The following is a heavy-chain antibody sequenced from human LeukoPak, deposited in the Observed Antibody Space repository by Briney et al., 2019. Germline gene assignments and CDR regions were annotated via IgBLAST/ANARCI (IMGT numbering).Heavy chain of an antibody. CDR1: GVSFSSYA. Sequence: GSLRLSCSASGVSFSSYAMSWVRQAPGKGLEWGSGISGSGSSTYYADSVKGRFNISRDNSKNMVYLQMNRLRAEDTAVYHCGKEGYASRWYRFDYWGEGNLVTVSS. V-gene: IGHV3-23*01. D-gene: IGHD6-13*01. CDR3: GKEGYASRWYRFDY. J-gene: IGHJ4*02. CDR2: ISGSGSST.